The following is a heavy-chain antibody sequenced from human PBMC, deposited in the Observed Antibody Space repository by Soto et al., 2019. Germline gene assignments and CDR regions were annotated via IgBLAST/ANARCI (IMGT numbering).Heavy chain of an antibody. CDR2: MYHSGST. Sequence: PSETLSLTCAVSGGSISSGGYSWSWIRQPPGKGLEWIGYMYHSGSTYYNPSLKSRVTISIDRSKNQFSLKLSSVTAADTAVYYCARVYSYGYVTRYYFDYWGQGTLVTVSS. D-gene: IGHD5-18*01. J-gene: IGHJ4*02. CDR3: ARVYSYGYVTRYYFDY. CDR1: GGSISSGGYS. V-gene: IGHV4-30-2*01.